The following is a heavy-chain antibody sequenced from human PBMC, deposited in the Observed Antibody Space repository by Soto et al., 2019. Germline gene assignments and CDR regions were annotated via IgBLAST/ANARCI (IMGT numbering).Heavy chain of an antibody. D-gene: IGHD2-2*01. CDR1: GGSISSSSYY. Sequence: QLQLQESGPGLVKPSETLSLTCNVSGGSISSSSYYWGWIRQPPGKGLEWIGSIYYSGSTYYNPSLTSRVTIPVDTSKNQFSLKLSSVTAADTAVYYCARRPRVPAAMLYYCYMDVWGKGTTVTVSS. CDR2: IYYSGST. CDR3: ARRPRVPAAMLYYCYMDV. J-gene: IGHJ6*03. V-gene: IGHV4-39*01.